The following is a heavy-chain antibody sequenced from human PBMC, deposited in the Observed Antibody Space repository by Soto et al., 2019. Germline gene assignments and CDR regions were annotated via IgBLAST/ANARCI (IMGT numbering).Heavy chain of an antibody. Sequence: QVQLVQSAGEVKKPGSSVKVSCKASGYSFTMYGFSWVRRAPGQGLEWMGWISPYNGHTQFVQRFQGRVTMTTDTTTKTAYMEPRNLRSDDTSHDYCARDLTIVPATHPPWDNYGLDFLGQVTTVIVS. CDR1: GYSFTMYG. D-gene: IGHD2-2*01. CDR2: ISPYNGHT. CDR3: ARDLTIVPATHPPWDNYGLDF. V-gene: IGHV1-18*01. J-gene: IGHJ6*02.